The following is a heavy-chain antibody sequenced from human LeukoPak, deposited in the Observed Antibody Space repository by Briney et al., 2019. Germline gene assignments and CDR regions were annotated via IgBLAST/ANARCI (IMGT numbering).Heavy chain of an antibody. Sequence: SVKVSCKASGYTFTNYGITWVRQAPGQGLEWMGGIIPIFGTANYAQKFQGRVTITADESTSTAYMELSSLRSEDTAVYYCARAYSSGWSFDYWGQGTLVTVSS. CDR2: IIPIFGTA. CDR3: ARAYSSGWSFDY. J-gene: IGHJ4*02. D-gene: IGHD6-19*01. V-gene: IGHV1-69*13. CDR1: GYTFTNYG.